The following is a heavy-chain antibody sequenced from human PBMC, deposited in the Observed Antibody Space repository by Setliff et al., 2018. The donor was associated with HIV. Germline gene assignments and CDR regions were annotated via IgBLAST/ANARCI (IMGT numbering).Heavy chain of an antibody. CDR2: SRSSGDT. J-gene: IGHJ4*02. Sequence: SETLSLTCTVSGASISSHNYYWGWIRQSPGKGLEWIARSRSSGDTYYNPSLQRRVIIPVDTSNNQISLKLTSVPAADAAVYYCTIPASSLAPNWGRGTQVTVSS. V-gene: IGHV4-39*01. CDR1: GASISSHNYY. CDR3: TIPASSLAPN.